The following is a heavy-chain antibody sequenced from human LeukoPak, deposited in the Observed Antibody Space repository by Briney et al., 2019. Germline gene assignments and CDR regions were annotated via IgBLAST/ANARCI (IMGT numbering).Heavy chain of an antibody. CDR3: ARGAIFGVVITRSAFDI. J-gene: IGHJ3*02. CDR2: ISYDGSNK. CDR1: GFTFSSYA. V-gene: IGHV3-30*04. D-gene: IGHD3-3*01. Sequence: GGSLRLSCAASGFTFSSYAMHWVRQAPGKGLEWVAVISYDGSNKYYADSVKGRFTISRDNSKNTLYLEMNSLRAEDTAVYYCARGAIFGVVITRSAFDIWGQGTMVTVSS.